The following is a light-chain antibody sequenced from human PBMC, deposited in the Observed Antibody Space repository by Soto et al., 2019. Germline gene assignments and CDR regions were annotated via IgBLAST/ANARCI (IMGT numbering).Light chain of an antibody. CDR2: KAS. CDR3: QHYNSYSEA. Sequence: DIQMTQSPSSLSASVGDRVTITCRASHSISRYLNWYQQKPGKAPKLLIYKASSLESGVPSRFSGSGSGTEFTLTISSLQPDDFATYYCQHYNSYSEAFGQGTKVDNK. CDR1: HSISRY. V-gene: IGKV1-5*03. J-gene: IGKJ1*01.